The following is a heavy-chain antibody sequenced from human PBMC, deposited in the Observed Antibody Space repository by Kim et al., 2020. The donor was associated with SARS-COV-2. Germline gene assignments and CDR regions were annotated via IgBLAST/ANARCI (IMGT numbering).Heavy chain of an antibody. J-gene: IGHJ6*02. CDR3: ARATVTTVLYYYHYGMDV. D-gene: IGHD4-17*01. CDR2: ISTSGST. Sequence: SETLSLTCTVSGGSISSGSYYWSWIRQPAGKGLEWIGRISTSGSTNYNPSLKSRVTISVDTSKNQFSLKLGSVTAADTAVYYCARATVTTVLYYYHYGMDVGGRGPTLTVSS. V-gene: IGHV4-61*02. CDR1: GGSISSGSYY.